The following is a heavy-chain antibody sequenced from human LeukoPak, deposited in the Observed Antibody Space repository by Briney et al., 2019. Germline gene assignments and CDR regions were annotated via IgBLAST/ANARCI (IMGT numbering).Heavy chain of an antibody. Sequence: GASVKVSCKASGYTFTDYYTHWVRQAPGQGLEWMGWINPHSGGTSYAQKFQGRVTMTRDTSISTAYMELTRPTSDDTGVYYCARGPQYGSDWNFRRVIDYWGQGTLVTVSS. D-gene: IGHD6-19*01. CDR1: GYTFTDYY. CDR3: ARGPQYGSDWNFRRVIDY. J-gene: IGHJ4*02. V-gene: IGHV1-2*02. CDR2: INPHSGGT.